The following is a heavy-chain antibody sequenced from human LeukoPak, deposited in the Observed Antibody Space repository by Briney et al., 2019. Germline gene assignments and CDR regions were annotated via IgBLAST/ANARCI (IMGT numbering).Heavy chain of an antibody. CDR3: ARDQYDTWSRRGNFDS. Sequence: GGSLRLSCVASGFTFGKYWMSWVRQAPGKGLEWVANIKLDGSEKSYVDSVKGRFTISRDNTKNSLYLQMNSLRAEETAVFYCARDQYDTWSRRGNFDSWGQGTLVIVSS. J-gene: IGHJ4*02. V-gene: IGHV3-7*03. CDR2: IKLDGSEK. D-gene: IGHD3-3*01. CDR1: GFTFGKYW.